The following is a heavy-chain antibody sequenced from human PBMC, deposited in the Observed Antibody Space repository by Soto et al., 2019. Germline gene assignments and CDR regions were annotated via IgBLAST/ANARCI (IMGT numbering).Heavy chain of an antibody. CDR1: GFTFSSYG. D-gene: IGHD3-22*01. CDR2: IWYDGSNK. Sequence: QVQLVESGGGVVQPGRSLRLSCAASGFTFSSYGMHWVRQAPGKGLEWVAVIWYDGSNKYYADSVKGRFTISRDNSKNTLDLQMNSVRAEDTAVYYCARDRGDYYDSSGSFDYWGQGTLVTVSS. V-gene: IGHV3-33*01. J-gene: IGHJ4*02. CDR3: ARDRGDYYDSSGSFDY.